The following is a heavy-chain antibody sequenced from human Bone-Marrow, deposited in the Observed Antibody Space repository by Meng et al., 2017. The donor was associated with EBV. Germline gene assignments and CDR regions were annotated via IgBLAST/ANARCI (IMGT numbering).Heavy chain of an antibody. CDR1: GASISGSSYL. CDR2: IYYSGIT. D-gene: IGHD3-9*01. V-gene: IGHV4-39*07. Sequence: QPPLQESGPGLVKPSATLSPTCSVSGASISGSSYLWGWIRQSPGEGLEWIASIYYSGITYYNPSLKSRVSISVDTSNNQFSLRLTSVTAADTAVYYCATVKGGNYFPWFDPWGQGTLVTVSS. CDR3: ATVKGGNYFPWFDP. J-gene: IGHJ5*02.